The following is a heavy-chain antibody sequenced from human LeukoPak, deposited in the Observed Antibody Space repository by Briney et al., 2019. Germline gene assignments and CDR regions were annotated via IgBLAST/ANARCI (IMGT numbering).Heavy chain of an antibody. CDR1: GFTFSNAW. J-gene: IGHJ5*02. CDR3: AKDAVPFTMIPNWFDP. V-gene: IGHV3-15*01. CDR2: IKSKTDGGTT. Sequence: GGSLRLSCAASGFTFSNAWMSWVRQAPGKGLEWVGRIKSKTDGGTTDYAAPVKGRFTISRDNSKNTLYLQMNSLRAEDTAVYYCAKDAVPFTMIPNWFDPWGQGTLVTVSS. D-gene: IGHD3-22*01.